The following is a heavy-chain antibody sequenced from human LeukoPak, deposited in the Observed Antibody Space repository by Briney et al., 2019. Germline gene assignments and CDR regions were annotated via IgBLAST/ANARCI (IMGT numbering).Heavy chain of an antibody. Sequence: SETLSLTCGVSGFSISNGFSWGWIRQPPGKGLEWIGSISQTENSYNNPPLKSRVTISVDTSKNQFSLKLSSVTAADTAVYYCARFDYVWGNGNHGMDAFDVWGQGTMVTVSS. V-gene: IGHV4-38-2*01. J-gene: IGHJ3*01. CDR3: ARFDYVWGNGNHGMDAFDV. CDR2: ISQTENS. D-gene: IGHD3-16*01. CDR1: GFSISNGFS.